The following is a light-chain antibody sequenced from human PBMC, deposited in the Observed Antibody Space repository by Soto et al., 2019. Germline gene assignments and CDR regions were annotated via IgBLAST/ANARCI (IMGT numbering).Light chain of an antibody. J-gene: IGLJ1*01. CDR1: SSDVGGYDY. Sequence: QSVLTQPPSVSGSPGQSVTISCTGTSSDVGGYDYVSWYQQHPGKAPKLLIYDVIKRPSGVPDRFSGSKSGNTASLTISGLQAEDEADFFCCSYGGSFPYVFGTGTKVTVL. CDR2: DVI. V-gene: IGLV2-11*01. CDR3: CSYGGSFPYV.